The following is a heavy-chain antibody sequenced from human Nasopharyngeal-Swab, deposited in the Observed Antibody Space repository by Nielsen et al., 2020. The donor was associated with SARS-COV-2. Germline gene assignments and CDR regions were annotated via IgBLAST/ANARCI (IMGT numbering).Heavy chain of an antibody. CDR3: ARAAETPAIFGVGYYGDLVDP. V-gene: IGHV3-48*03. Sequence: GGSLPLSCAASGFTFSSYEMHWVRKPPGKGLEWVSYISTSGSTIYYADSVKGRFTISRDNAKNSLYLQMNSLRAEDTTVYYCARAAETPAIFGVGYYGDLVDPWGQGTVVTGSA. CDR1: GFTFSSYE. D-gene: IGHD3-3*01. CDR2: ISTSGSTI. J-gene: IGHJ5*02.